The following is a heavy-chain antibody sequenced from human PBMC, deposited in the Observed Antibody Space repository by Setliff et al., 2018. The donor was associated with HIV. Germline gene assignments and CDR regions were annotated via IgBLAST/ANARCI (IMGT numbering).Heavy chain of an antibody. J-gene: IGHJ5*02. D-gene: IGHD5-18*01. Sequence: ASVKVSCKASGGTFSSYAMTWVRQAPGQGLEWLGGIIPILGASNFAQKFQDRVTFTADESTSTAYMELSSLRSEDTAVYYCARWVIRGYNYGLGGEFDPWGQGTLVTVSS. CDR1: GGTFSSYA. CDR2: IIPILGAS. CDR3: ARWVIRGYNYGLGGEFDP. V-gene: IGHV1-69*13.